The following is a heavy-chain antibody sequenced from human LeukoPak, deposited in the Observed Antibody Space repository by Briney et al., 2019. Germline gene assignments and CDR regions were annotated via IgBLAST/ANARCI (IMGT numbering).Heavy chain of an antibody. V-gene: IGHV3-49*04. J-gene: IGHJ2*01. CDR2: IRSKAYGGTT. Sequence: GGSLRLSCTASGFTFGDYAMSWVRQAPGKGLEWVGFIRSKAYGGTTEYAASVKGRFTISRDDSKSIAYLQMNSLKTEDTAVYYCATEYCTDKGNFDLWGRGTLVTVSS. D-gene: IGHD2/OR15-2a*01. CDR1: GFTFGDYA. CDR3: ATEYCTDKGNFDL.